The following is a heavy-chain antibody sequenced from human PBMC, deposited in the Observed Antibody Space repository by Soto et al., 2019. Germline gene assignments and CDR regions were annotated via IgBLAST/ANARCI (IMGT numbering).Heavy chain of an antibody. CDR3: ARDEAKDCSGGSCYSWCRY. CDR2: ISAYNGNT. V-gene: IGHV1-18*01. Sequence: ASVKVSCKASGYTFTSYGISWVRQAPGQGLEWMGWISAYNGNTNYAQKLQGRVTMTTDTSTSTAYMELRSLRSDDTAVYYCARDEAKDCSGGSCYSWCRYWGQGTLVTVSS. CDR1: GYTFTSYG. D-gene: IGHD2-15*01. J-gene: IGHJ4*02.